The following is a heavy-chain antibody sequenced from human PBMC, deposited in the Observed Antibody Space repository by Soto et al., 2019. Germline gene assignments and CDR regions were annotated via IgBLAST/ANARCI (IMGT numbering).Heavy chain of an antibody. D-gene: IGHD3-3*01. Sequence: QVQLVQSGAEVKKPGASVKVSCKASGYTFTSYYMHWVRQAPGQGLEWMGIINPSGGSTSYAQKCQGRVTMTRDTSTSTVYMELSSLRSEDTAVYYCARGSVLRFLEWLPRNWFDPWGQGTLVTVSS. CDR1: GYTFTSYY. V-gene: IGHV1-46*03. CDR2: INPSGGST. CDR3: ARGSVLRFLEWLPRNWFDP. J-gene: IGHJ5*02.